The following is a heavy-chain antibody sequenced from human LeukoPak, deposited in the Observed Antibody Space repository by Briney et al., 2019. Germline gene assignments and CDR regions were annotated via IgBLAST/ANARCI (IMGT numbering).Heavy chain of an antibody. CDR2: ISAYNGNT. Sequence: ASVKVSCKASGYTFTSYGISWVRQAPGQGLEWMGWISAYNGNTNYAQKLQGRVTMTTDTSTSTAYMELRSLRSDDTAVYYCARDSKYSSSSEDSQDYWGQGTLVTVSS. CDR1: GYTFTSYG. J-gene: IGHJ4*02. CDR3: ARDSKYSSSSEDSQDY. V-gene: IGHV1-18*01. D-gene: IGHD6-6*01.